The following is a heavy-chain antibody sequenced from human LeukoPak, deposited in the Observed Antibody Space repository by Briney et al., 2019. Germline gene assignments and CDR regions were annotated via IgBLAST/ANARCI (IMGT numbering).Heavy chain of an antibody. CDR3: ARENTMVRGVTLYYFDY. CDR1: GFSFRSYG. D-gene: IGHD3-10*01. CDR2: IWYDGSKK. V-gene: IGHV3-33*01. J-gene: IGHJ4*02. Sequence: PGGSLRLSCAASGFSFRSYGIHWVRQAPGKGLEWVAVIWYDGSKKYYADSVKGRFTISRDNSKNTLYLQMDSLRAEDTAVYYCARENTMVRGVTLYYFDYWGRGTLVTVSS.